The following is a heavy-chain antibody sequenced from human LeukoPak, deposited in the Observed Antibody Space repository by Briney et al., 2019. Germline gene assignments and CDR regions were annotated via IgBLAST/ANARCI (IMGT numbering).Heavy chain of an antibody. CDR2: IYPGDSDT. CDR1: GYSFTNYW. Sequence: GESLKISCKVSGYSFTNYWIAWVRQIPGKGLEWMGIIYPGDSDTKYSTSFQGQVTMSADKSTTTAYLQWSSLKASDTAMYYCARSGSGYSYGYAYWGQGTLVTVSS. J-gene: IGHJ4*02. D-gene: IGHD5-18*01. CDR3: ARSGSGYSYGYAY. V-gene: IGHV5-51*01.